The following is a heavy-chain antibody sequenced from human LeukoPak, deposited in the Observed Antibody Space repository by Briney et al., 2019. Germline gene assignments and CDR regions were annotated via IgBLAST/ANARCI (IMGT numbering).Heavy chain of an antibody. D-gene: IGHD2-15*01. V-gene: IGHV1-2*02. CDR3: ARDYSQVAWSDY. J-gene: IGHJ4*02. CDR1: GGTFSSYA. CDR2: INANSGGT. Sequence: ASVKVSCKASGGTFSSYAISWVRQAPGQGLEWMGWINANSGGTNYAQKFQGRVTMTRDTSISTAYMELSRLRSDDTAVYYCARDYSQVAWSDYWGQGTLVTVSS.